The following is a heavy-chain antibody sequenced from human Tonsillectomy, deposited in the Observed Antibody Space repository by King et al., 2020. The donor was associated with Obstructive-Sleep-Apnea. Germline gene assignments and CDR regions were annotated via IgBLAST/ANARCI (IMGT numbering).Heavy chain of an antibody. CDR1: GFTFSSYA. CDR2: ISGSGGST. Sequence: VQLVESGGGLVQPGGSLRLSCAASGFTFSSYAMSWVRQAPGKGLEWVSTISGSGGSTYYADSVKGRFTISRDNSKNTLYLQMNSLRAEDTAVYYCAGGRYCSGGSCFRNYYYYDMDVWGHGTTVTVSS. D-gene: IGHD2-15*01. J-gene: IGHJ6*02. CDR3: AGGRYCSGGSCFRNYYYYDMDV. V-gene: IGHV3-23*04.